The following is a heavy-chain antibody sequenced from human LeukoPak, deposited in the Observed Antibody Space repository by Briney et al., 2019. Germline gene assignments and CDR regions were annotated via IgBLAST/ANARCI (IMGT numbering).Heavy chain of an antibody. D-gene: IGHD3-22*01. CDR1: GGSISSSSYY. CDR2: IYYSGST. Sequence: SETLSLTCTASGGSISSSSYYWGWIRQPPGKGLEWIGSIYYSGSTYYNPSLKSRVTISVDTSKNQFSLKLSSVTAADTAVYYCARALHDSSGYYLNWGQGTLVTVS. V-gene: IGHV4-39*07. J-gene: IGHJ4*02. CDR3: ARALHDSSGYYLN.